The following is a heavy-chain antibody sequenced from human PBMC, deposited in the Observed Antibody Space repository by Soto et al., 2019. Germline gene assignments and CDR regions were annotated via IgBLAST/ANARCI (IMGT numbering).Heavy chain of an antibody. CDR2: ISSSGSYI. V-gene: IGHV3-21*01. J-gene: IGHJ6*02. D-gene: IGHD3-3*01. Sequence: GGSLRLSCAASGFTYSSYIMNWVRQAPGKGLEWVSLISSSGSYIYYADSVKGRFTISRDNAKNSLYLQMNSLRAEDTAVYYCARVFWSGYMDVWGQGTTVTVSS. CDR1: GFTYSSYI. CDR3: ARVFWSGYMDV.